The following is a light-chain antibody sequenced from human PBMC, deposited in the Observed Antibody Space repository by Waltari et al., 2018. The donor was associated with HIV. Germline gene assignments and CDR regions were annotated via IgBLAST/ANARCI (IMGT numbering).Light chain of an antibody. Sequence: QLMVTQSPSASASLGASVTLTCTLDSVHSTYAIAWHQQQPNKGPQFLMKLSRDGSQTKGDGVPDRFSVSRSGAECYLTISSLQSDDEADYYCQTWASGIQVFGGGTKLTIL. CDR3: QTWASGIQV. J-gene: IGLJ3*02. V-gene: IGLV4-69*01. CDR1: SVHSTYA. CDR2: LSRDGSQ.